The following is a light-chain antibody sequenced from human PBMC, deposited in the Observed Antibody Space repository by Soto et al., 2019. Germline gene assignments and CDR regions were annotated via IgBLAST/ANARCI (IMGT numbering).Light chain of an antibody. J-gene: IGLJ1*01. V-gene: IGLV2-23*01. CDR2: EDT. Sequence: QSALTQPASVSGSPGQSITISCTGISSDVGTYKFVSWYQQHPGKAPKLIIYEDTKWPSGISDRFSGSKSGNTASLTISGLQAEDEADYYCLSYLGRSTYVFGAGTKVTVL. CDR1: SSDVGTYKF. CDR3: LSYLGRSTYV.